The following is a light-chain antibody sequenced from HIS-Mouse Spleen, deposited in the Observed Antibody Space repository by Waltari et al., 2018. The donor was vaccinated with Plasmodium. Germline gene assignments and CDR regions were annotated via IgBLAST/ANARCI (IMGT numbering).Light chain of an antibody. J-gene: IGLJ3*02. CDR2: EDS. CDR3: YSTDSSGNHRV. Sequence: SYELPQPPSVSVSPGHTARIPCSGDALPKKYAYWSQQKSGQAPVLVIYEDSERPSGIPERFSGSSSGTMATLTISGAQVEDEADYYCYSTDSSGNHRVFGGGTKLTVL. V-gene: IGLV3-10*01. CDR1: ALPKKY.